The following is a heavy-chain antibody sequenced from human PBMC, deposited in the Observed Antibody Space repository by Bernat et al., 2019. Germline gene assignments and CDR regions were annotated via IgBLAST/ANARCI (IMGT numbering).Heavy chain of an antibody. CDR3: AKTGQVGPATSYFDY. Sequence: EVQLVESGGGLVQPGGSLRLSCAASAFTFRSYAMSWVRQAPGKGLEWVSTISGDGVSTYYADSVKGRFTISRDNSKNTLYLQMNSLRVDDTAVYYCAKTGQVGPATSYFDYWGQGNLITVSS. D-gene: IGHD2-15*01. J-gene: IGHJ4*02. CDR1: AFTFRSYA. V-gene: IGHV3-23*04. CDR2: ISGDGVST.